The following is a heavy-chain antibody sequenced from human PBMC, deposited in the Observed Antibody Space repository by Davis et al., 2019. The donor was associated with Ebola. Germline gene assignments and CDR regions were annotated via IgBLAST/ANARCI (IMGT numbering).Heavy chain of an antibody. CDR2: ISAFSGNT. CDR3: ARRDYGDYGAF. J-gene: IGHJ4*02. D-gene: IGHD4-17*01. CDR1: GYTFTSCG. Sequence: AASVKVSCKASGYTFTSCGISWVRQAPGQGLEWMGWISAFSGNTNYAQKLQGRVTMTTDTSTSTAYMELRSLRSDDTAVYYCARRDYGDYGAFWGQGTLVTVSS. V-gene: IGHV1-18*01.